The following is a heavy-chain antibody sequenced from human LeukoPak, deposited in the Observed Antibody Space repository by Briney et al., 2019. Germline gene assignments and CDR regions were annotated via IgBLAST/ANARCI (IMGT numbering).Heavy chain of an antibody. CDR3: ARDERLPAATSRPYYYYYMDV. CDR2: IYSGGST. J-gene: IGHJ6*03. V-gene: IGHV3-53*01. D-gene: IGHD2-2*01. Sequence: PGGSLRLSCAASGFTVSSNYMSWVRQAPGKGLEWVSAIYSGGSTYYADSVKGRFTISRDNSKNTLYLQMNSLRAEDTAVYYCARDERLPAATSRPYYYYYMDVWGKGTTVTVSS. CDR1: GFTVSSNY.